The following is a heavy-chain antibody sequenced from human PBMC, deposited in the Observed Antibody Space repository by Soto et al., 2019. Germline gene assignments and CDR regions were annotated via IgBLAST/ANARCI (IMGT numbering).Heavy chain of an antibody. CDR2: ISGSGGST. J-gene: IGHJ4*02. D-gene: IGHD2-15*01. CDR3: AKDSAYCSGGSCYGGFDY. CDR1: GFTFSSYA. V-gene: IGHV3-23*01. Sequence: GGSLRLSCAASGFTFSSYAMSWVRQAPGKGLEWVSAISGSGGSTYYADSVKGRFTISRDNSKNTLYLQMNSLRAEDTAVYYCAKDSAYCSGGSCYGGFDYWGQGTLVTVSS.